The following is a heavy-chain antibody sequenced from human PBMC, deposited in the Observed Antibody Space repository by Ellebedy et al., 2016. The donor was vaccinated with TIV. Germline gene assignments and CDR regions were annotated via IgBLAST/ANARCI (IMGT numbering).Heavy chain of an antibody. V-gene: IGHV3-30*07. CDR3: ARLGGYDSNYFDY. CDR1: GFTFSSYT. CDR2: ISYDGSNK. D-gene: IGHD5-12*01. Sequence: GESLKISCAASGFTFSSYTMNWVRQAPGKGLEWVAVISYDGSNKYYADSVKGRFTISRDNSKNTLYLQMNSLRAEDTALYYCARLGGYDSNYFDYWGQGTLVTVSS. J-gene: IGHJ4*02.